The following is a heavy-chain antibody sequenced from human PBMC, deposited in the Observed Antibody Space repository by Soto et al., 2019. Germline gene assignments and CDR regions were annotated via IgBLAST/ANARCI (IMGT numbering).Heavy chain of an antibody. D-gene: IGHD3-16*01. Sequence: QVQLQESGPGLVKPSETLSLTCTVSGGSISSYYWSWIRQPPGKGLEWIGDIYYIGSTNSKPSLKSRVTISVDPSKNQFSLKLSSVTAADTAVYYCARRYGGNFDYWGQGTLVTVSS. V-gene: IGHV4-59*01. CDR1: GGSISSYY. CDR2: IYYIGST. J-gene: IGHJ4*02. CDR3: ARRYGGNFDY.